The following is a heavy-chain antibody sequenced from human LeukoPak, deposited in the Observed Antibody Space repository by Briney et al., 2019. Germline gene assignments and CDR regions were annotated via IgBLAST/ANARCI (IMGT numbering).Heavy chain of an antibody. CDR2: IIPILGIA. D-gene: IGHD6-13*01. Sequence: ASVKVSCKASGGTFSSYAISWVRQAPGQGLEWVGRIIPILGIANYAQKFQGRVTITADKSTSTAYMELSSLRSEDTAVYYCARDPRTSSSWFFDYWGQGTLVTVSS. CDR1: GGTFSSYA. V-gene: IGHV1-69*04. CDR3: ARDPRTSSSWFFDY. J-gene: IGHJ4*02.